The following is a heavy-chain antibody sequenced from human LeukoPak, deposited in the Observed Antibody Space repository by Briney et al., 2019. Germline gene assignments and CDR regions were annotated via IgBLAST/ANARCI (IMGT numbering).Heavy chain of an antibody. V-gene: IGHV3-7*01. CDR3: TRENWYIDY. CDR2: IKQDGSEK. Sequence: GGSLRLSCAASGFTFINYWMSWVRQAPGKGLEWVANIKQDGSEKYYVDSVKDRFTISRDNARNSLYLQMNSLRAEDAAVYYCTRENWYIDYWGQGNLVTVSS. J-gene: IGHJ4*02. CDR1: GFTFINYW.